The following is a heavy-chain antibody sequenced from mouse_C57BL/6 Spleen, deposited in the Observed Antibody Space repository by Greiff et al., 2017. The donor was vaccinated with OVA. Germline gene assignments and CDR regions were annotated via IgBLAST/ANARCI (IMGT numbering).Heavy chain of an antibody. J-gene: IGHJ4*01. CDR1: GYTFTSYW. CDR3: AREGYYGSRYYYAMDY. D-gene: IGHD1-1*01. CDR2: INPSNGGT. Sequence: QVQLQQPGTDLVKPGASVKLSCKASGYTFTSYWMHWVKQRPGQGLEWIGNINPSNGGTNYNEKFKSKATLTVDKSSSTAYMQLSSLTSEDSAVYYCAREGYYGSRYYYAMDYWGQGTSVTVSS. V-gene: IGHV1-53*01.